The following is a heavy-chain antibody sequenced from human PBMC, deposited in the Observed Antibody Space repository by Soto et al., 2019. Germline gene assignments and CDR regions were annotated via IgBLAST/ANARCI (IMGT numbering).Heavy chain of an antibody. CDR3: AKTLGSSWYAAH. D-gene: IGHD6-13*01. J-gene: IGHJ4*02. Sequence: PGGSLRLSCAASGFTFSSYAMSWVRQAPGKGLEWVSAISGSGGSTYYADSVKGRFTISRDDSKNTLYLQMNSLRAEDTAVYYCAKTLGSSWYAAHCGQGTLVTVSS. V-gene: IGHV3-23*01. CDR2: ISGSGGST. CDR1: GFTFSSYA.